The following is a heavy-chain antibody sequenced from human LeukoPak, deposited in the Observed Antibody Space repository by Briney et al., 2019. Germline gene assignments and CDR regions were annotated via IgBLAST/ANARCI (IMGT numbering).Heavy chain of an antibody. CDR2: IGISGVTT. Sequence: PGGSLRLSCAASGFTFSTYCMSWVRQAPGKGLEWVSGIGISGVTTYYADSVKGRFTISRDNSKNTLYLQMNSLGDEDTAVYYCATTLQLDVWGQGTTVTVSS. CDR1: GFTFSTYC. CDR3: ATTLQLDV. J-gene: IGHJ6*02. V-gene: IGHV3-23*01.